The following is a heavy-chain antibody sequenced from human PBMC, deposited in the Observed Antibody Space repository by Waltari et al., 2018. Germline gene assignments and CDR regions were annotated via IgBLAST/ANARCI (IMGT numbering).Heavy chain of an antibody. D-gene: IGHD3-22*01. CDR1: GFTFSTYI. V-gene: IGHV3-74*01. J-gene: IGHJ4*02. CDR2: IRSDGGTT. CDR3: ERDYNYKVDD. Sequence: EVQLVESGGGSVQPGGSLRLSCAASGFTFSTYIMHWVRQSPGEGLGWGSRIRSDGGTTRYAESVKGRLTIARDNSKNTLYLEMNSLRVEDTAMYYCERDYNYKVDDWGQGVLVTDSS.